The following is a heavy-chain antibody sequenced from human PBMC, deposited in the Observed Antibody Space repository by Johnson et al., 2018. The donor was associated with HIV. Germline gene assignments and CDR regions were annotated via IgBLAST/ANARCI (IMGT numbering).Heavy chain of an antibody. J-gene: IGHJ3*02. Sequence: QVQLVESGGGVVQPGRSLRLSCAASGFTFSSYAMHWVRQAPGKGLEWVAVISYDGSNKYYAYSVKGRFSISRDNSKNTLYLQMNSLRAEDTAVYYCAREGRLGSYLGGVAFDIWGQGTMVTVSS. CDR1: GFTFSSYA. D-gene: IGHD1-26*01. CDR2: ISYDGSNK. V-gene: IGHV3-30*04. CDR3: AREGRLGSYLGGVAFDI.